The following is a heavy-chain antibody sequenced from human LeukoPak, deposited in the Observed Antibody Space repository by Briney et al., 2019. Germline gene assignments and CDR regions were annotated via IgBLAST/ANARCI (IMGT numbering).Heavy chain of an antibody. CDR3: AKDSLGRNYYFYYMDV. CDR1: GFTFDDYA. Sequence: VGSLRLSCAASGFTFDDYAMHWVRQVPGKGLEWVSLISGDGGSTSTYYADSVKGRFSISRDNSKNSLYLQMNSLRTEDTALYYCAKDSLGRNYYFYYMDVWGRGTTVTVSS. D-gene: IGHD1-1*01. CDR2: ISGDGGSTST. V-gene: IGHV3-43*02. J-gene: IGHJ6*03.